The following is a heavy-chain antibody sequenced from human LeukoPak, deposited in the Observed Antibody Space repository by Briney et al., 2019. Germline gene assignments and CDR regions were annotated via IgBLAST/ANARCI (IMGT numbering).Heavy chain of an antibody. Sequence: GASVKVSCKASGYTFTSYDINWVRQAPGQGLEWMGWMNPNSGNTRYAQKFQGRVTMTRNTSISTAYMELSSLRSEDTAVYYCASYPQLGGAGGTDAFDIWGQGTMVTVSS. V-gene: IGHV1-8*02. J-gene: IGHJ3*02. CDR2: MNPNSGNT. CDR1: GYTFTSYD. D-gene: IGHD3-16*01. CDR3: ASYPQLGGAGGTDAFDI.